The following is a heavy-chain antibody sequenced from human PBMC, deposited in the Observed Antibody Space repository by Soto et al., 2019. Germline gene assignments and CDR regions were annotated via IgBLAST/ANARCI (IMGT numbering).Heavy chain of an antibody. CDR1: GFTFSTST. J-gene: IGHJ4*02. Sequence: PXESLSLSCTASGFTFSTSTMSGIRQAPGKGLEWVSSITGSSTYIYYAESIQGRFAVSRDNAQNFLYLQLNSLRAEDTAVYFCARGKRVGKRDEWYFDFWGQGTPVTVSS. CDR3: ARGKRVGKRDEWYFDF. CDR2: ITGSSTYI. D-gene: IGHD3-3*01. V-gene: IGHV3-21*06.